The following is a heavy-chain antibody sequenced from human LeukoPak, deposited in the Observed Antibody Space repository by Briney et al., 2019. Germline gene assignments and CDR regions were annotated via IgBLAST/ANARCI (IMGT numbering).Heavy chain of an antibody. J-gene: IGHJ5*02. CDR2: IYNGVNT. V-gene: IGHV4-61*01. Sequence: SETLSLTCTVSGASVSSASYWSWIRQPPGKGVEWIAHIYNGVNTDYNPSLKSRVTISVDTSKNQFSLRLNSVTAADTAVYYCARSRAFNSGAFDPWGQGSLVTVSS. CDR3: ARSRAFNSGAFDP. CDR1: GASVSSASY. D-gene: IGHD1-26*01.